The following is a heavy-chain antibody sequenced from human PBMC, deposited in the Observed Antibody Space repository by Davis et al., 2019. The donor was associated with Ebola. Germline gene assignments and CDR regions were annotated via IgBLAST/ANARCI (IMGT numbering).Heavy chain of an antibody. J-gene: IGHJ4*02. V-gene: IGHV3-23*01. D-gene: IGHD3-16*02. CDR2: ISGGGGST. Sequence: PGGSLRLSCAASNFTFSDYYMSWIRQAPGKGLEWVSGISGGGGSTNYADSVKGRFTISRDNSKDTLYLQMNSLRAEDTAVYYCAKACHMVIVKPFDYWGQGTLVTVSS. CDR1: NFTFSDYY. CDR3: AKACHMVIVKPFDY.